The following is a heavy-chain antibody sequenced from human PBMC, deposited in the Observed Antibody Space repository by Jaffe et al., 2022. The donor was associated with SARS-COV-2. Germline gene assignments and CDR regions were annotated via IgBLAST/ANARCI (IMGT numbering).Heavy chain of an antibody. J-gene: IGHJ6*02. V-gene: IGHV1-24*01. D-gene: IGHD3-22*01. Sequence: QVQLVQSGAEVKKPGASVKVSCKVSGYTLTELSMHWVRQAPGKGLEWMGGFDPEDGETIYAQKFQGRVTMTEDTSTDTAYMELSSLRSEDTAVYYCATDSSGYYSHYYYYGMDVWGQGTTVTVSS. CDR2: FDPEDGET. CDR1: GYTLTELS. CDR3: ATDSSGYYSHYYYYGMDV.